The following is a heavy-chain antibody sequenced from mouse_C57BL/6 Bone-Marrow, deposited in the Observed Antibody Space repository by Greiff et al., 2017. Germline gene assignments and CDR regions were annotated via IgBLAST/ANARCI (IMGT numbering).Heavy chain of an antibody. V-gene: IGHV14-4*01. D-gene: IGHD2-5*01. Sequence: EVQLQQSGAELVRPGASVKLSCTASGFNIKDDYMPWVKQRPEQGLEWIGWIDPENGDTEYASKFQGKATITADTSYNTAYLQLSSLTSEDTAVYYCTQAYYSNYPYWGQGTSVTVSS. CDR3: TQAYYSNYPY. CDR2: IDPENGDT. CDR1: GFNIKDDY. J-gene: IGHJ4*01.